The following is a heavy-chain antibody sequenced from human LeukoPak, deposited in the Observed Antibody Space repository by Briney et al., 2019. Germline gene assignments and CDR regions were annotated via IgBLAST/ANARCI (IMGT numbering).Heavy chain of an antibody. D-gene: IGHD5-12*01. V-gene: IGHV4-39*07. CDR3: ASFGGYSGYDLDSGY. Sequence: ETLSLTCTVSGGSIRSSYYYWGWIRQPPGKGLEWIGEINHSGSTNYNPSLKSRVTISVDTSKNQFSLKLSSVTAADTAVYYCASFGGYSGYDLDSGYWGQGTLVTVSS. CDR2: INHSGST. CDR1: GGSIRSSYYY. J-gene: IGHJ4*02.